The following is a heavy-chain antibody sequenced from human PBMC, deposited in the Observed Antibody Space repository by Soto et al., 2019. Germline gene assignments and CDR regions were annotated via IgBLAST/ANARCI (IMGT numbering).Heavy chain of an antibody. CDR1: GGSLSGYY. CDR3: VRHGGVATFDF. J-gene: IGHJ4*02. D-gene: IGHD3-16*01. CDR2: IYYSGHT. Sequence: QVQLQESGPGLVRPSETLSLTCTVSGGSLSGYYWSWIRQAPGKGLEWIGYIYYSGHTNYKPSLKSRLTISLVTSREQFSLRLKSVTVADTGVYFCVRHGGVATFDFWGQGNLVIVSS. V-gene: IGHV4-59*08.